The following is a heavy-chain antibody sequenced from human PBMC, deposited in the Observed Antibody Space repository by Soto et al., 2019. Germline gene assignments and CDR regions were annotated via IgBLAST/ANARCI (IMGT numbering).Heavy chain of an antibody. D-gene: IGHD2-2*01. J-gene: IGHJ4*02. Sequence: SETLSLTCSVSDGSINYNSYHWGWFRQPPGQGLEWIGSILYPGTTCYTPSLESRVTMSVDTSKNSFSLHLTSVTAADTAVYFCARLVVVAPVANVWGQGTLVTVSS. CDR3: ARLVVVAPVANV. CDR1: DGSINYNSYH. CDR2: ILYPGTT. V-gene: IGHV4-39*02.